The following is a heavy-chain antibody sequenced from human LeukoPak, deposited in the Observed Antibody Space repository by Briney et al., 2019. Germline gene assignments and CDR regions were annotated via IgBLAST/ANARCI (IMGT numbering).Heavy chain of an antibody. CDR3: ARPWWSVRGYSGYDLYYYYYGMDV. CDR1: GGTFSSYA. CDR2: IIPIFGTA. V-gene: IGHV1-69*13. J-gene: IGHJ6*02. D-gene: IGHD5-12*01. Sequence: VASVKVSCKASGGTFSSYAISWVRQAPGQGLEWMGGIIPIFGTANYAQKFQGRVTITADESTSTAYMELSSLRSEDTAVYYCARPWWSVRGYSGYDLYYYYYGMDVWGQGTTVTVSS.